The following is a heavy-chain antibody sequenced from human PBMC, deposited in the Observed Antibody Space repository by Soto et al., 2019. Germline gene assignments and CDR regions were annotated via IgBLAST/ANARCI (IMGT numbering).Heavy chain of an antibody. D-gene: IGHD7-27*01. J-gene: IGHJ3*02. CDR2: IIPVIDTA. CDR3: ARGSGADAFDI. Sequence: QVQLVQSGAEVKKPGSSVKVYCKVSGGTFNIRWVRQAPGQGLEWMGGIIPVIDTANYARKFQGRVVISADRATNIVYLEMMSLTLEDTGVYYCARGSGADAFDIWGQGTMVTVSS. V-gene: IGHV1-69*06. CDR1: GGTFN.